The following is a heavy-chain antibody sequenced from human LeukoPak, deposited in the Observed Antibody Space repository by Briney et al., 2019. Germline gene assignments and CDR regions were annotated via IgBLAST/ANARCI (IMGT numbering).Heavy chain of an antibody. D-gene: IGHD2-2*01. Sequence: ASVKVSCKASGYTFTSYYMHWVRQAPGQGLEWMGIINPSGGSTSYAQKFQGRVTMTRDTSTSTVYMELSSLGSEDTAVYYCARADVPRRFDPWGQGTLVTVSS. J-gene: IGHJ5*02. CDR3: ARADVPRRFDP. V-gene: IGHV1-46*01. CDR2: INPSGGST. CDR1: GYTFTSYY.